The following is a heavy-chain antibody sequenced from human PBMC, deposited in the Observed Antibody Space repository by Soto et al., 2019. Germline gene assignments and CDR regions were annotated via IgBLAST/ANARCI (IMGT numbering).Heavy chain of an antibody. CDR3: ARGSGSYYGPFDY. CDR1: GFSLSTSGMR. Sequence: SGPTLVNPTQTLTLTCTFSGFSLSTSGMRVSWIRQPPGKALEWLARNDWDDDKFYSTSLKTRLTISKDTSKNQVVLTMTNMDPVDTATYYCARGSGSYYGPFDYWGQGTQVTV. V-gene: IGHV2-70*04. CDR2: NDWDDDK. J-gene: IGHJ4*02. D-gene: IGHD1-26*01.